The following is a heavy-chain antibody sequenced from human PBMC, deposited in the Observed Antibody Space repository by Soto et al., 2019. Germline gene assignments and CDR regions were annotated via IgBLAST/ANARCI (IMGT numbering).Heavy chain of an antibody. CDR1: GYTFTSYY. CDR3: ARTWRGSYARGWYFDL. V-gene: IGHV1-46*01. J-gene: IGHJ2*01. CDR2: INPSGGST. Sequence: QVQLVQSGAEVKKPGASVKVSCKASGYTFTSYYMHWVRQAPGQGLEWMGIINPSGGSTSYAQKFQGRVTMTRDTSTSTVYMELSSLRSEDTAVYYCARTWRGSYARGWYFDLWGRGTLVTVSS. D-gene: IGHD1-26*01.